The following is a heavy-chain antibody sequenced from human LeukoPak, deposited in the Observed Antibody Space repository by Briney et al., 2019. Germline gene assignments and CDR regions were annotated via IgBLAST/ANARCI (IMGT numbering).Heavy chain of an antibody. Sequence: GGSLRLSCAASGFTFDDYAIHWVRQAPGKGLEWFSGISWNSGSIGYADSVKGRFTISRDNAKNSLYLQMNSLRAEDTALYYCAKDKTPYYDSSGYPDYWGQGTLVTVSS. J-gene: IGHJ4*02. CDR3: AKDKTPYYDSSGYPDY. CDR1: GFTFDDYA. V-gene: IGHV3-9*01. CDR2: ISWNSGSI. D-gene: IGHD3-22*01.